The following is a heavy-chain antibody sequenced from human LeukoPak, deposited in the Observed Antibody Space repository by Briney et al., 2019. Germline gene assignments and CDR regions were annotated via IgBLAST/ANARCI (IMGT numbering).Heavy chain of an antibody. D-gene: IGHD6-19*01. CDR1: GGSISSYY. J-gene: IGHJ6*03. V-gene: IGHV4-59*01. Sequence: SETLSLTCTVSGGSISSYYWSWIRQPPGKGLEWIANIYYSGSTNYNPSLKSRVTISVDTSKNQFSLKLSSVTAADTAVYYCAKAVGYSSGWYPSYYYYYMDVWGKGTTVTISS. CDR2: IYYSGST. CDR3: AKAVGYSSGWYPSYYYYYMDV.